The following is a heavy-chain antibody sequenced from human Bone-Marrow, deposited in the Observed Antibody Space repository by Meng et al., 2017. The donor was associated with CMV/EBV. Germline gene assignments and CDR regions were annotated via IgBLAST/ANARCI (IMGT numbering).Heavy chain of an antibody. Sequence: GGSLRLSCAASGFTFDDYAMHWVRQAPGKGLEWVSGISWNSGSIGYADSVKGRFTISRDNAKNSLYLQMNSLRAEDTALYYCAKGQNTRVYPDAFDIWGQGTMVTVSS. V-gene: IGHV3-9*01. CDR3: AKGQNTRVYPDAFDI. D-gene: IGHD2-2*01. CDR2: ISWNSGSI. J-gene: IGHJ3*02. CDR1: GFTFDDYA.